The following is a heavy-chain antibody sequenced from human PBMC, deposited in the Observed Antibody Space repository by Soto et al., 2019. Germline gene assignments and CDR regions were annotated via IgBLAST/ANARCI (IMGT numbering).Heavy chain of an antibody. V-gene: IGHV3-23*01. D-gene: IGHD2-8*01. CDR3: AKGRTNGLYYYYYVDV. Sequence: GGSLRLSCAASGFSFSSYAMSWVRQAPGKGLEWVSAISGSGGSTYYADSVKGRFTISRDNSKNTLYLQMNSLRAEVTAVYYCAKGRTNGLYYYYYVDVWGKGTTVTVSS. CDR2: ISGSGGST. J-gene: IGHJ6*03. CDR1: GFSFSSYA.